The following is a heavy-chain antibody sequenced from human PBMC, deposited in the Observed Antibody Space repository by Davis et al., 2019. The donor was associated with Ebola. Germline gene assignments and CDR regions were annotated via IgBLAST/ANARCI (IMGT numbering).Heavy chain of an antibody. CDR2: IDPSDSYT. CDR3: ARPKYYYYGMDV. Sequence: GESLKISCKGSGYSFTSYWISWVRQMPGKGLEWMGRIDPSDSYTNYSPSFQGNVTISADKSISTAYLQWSSLKASDTAMYYCARPKYYYYGMDVWGQGTTVTVSS. V-gene: IGHV5-10-1*01. CDR1: GYSFTSYW. J-gene: IGHJ6*02.